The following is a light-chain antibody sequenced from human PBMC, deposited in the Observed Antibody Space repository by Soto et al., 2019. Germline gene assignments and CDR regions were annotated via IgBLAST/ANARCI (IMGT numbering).Light chain of an antibody. CDR2: VAS. Sequence: EIVMTQSPATLSVSPGESATLSCRASQSISSELAWYQQKPGQPPRLPIYVASTRATGVPARFTGSGSGSDFTLTISGLQSEDFAVYYCQQGHNWPLTFGQGTRLEI. V-gene: IGKV3-15*01. CDR1: QSISSE. J-gene: IGKJ2*01. CDR3: QQGHNWPLT.